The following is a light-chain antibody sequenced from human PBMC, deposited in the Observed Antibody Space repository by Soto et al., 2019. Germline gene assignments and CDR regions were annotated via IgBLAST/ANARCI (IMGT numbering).Light chain of an antibody. V-gene: IGLV1-47*01. CDR3: AAWDDSLSGRYV. J-gene: IGLJ1*01. Sequence: QSVLTQPPSASGTPGQRVTISCSGSSSNIGSNYVYWYQQLPGTAPKLLIYRNNQRPSGVPDRFSVSKSGTSASLSISGLRSEDEADYYCAAWDDSLSGRYVFGTGTKVTVL. CDR1: SSNIGSNY. CDR2: RNN.